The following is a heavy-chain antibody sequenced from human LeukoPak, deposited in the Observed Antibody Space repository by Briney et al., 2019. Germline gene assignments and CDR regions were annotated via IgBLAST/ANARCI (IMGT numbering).Heavy chain of an antibody. J-gene: IGHJ4*02. Sequence: SETLSLTCTVSGGSISSYYWSWIRQPPGKGLEWIGYIYYSGSTNYNPSLKGRVTISVDTSKNQFSLKLSSVTAADTAVYYCARSGYSSGWYHYWGQGTLVTVSS. D-gene: IGHD6-19*01. CDR3: ARSGYSSGWYHY. V-gene: IGHV4-59*01. CDR2: IYYSGST. CDR1: GGSISSYY.